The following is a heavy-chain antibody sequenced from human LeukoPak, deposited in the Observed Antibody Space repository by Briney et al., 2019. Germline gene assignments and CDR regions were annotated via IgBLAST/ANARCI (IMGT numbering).Heavy chain of an antibody. V-gene: IGHV4-34*01. D-gene: IGHD3-16*01. J-gene: IGHJ5*02. Sequence: SETLSLTCAVYGGSFSGYYWSWIRQPPGKGLEWIGEVNHSGSTNYNPSLKSRVTISVDTSKNQFSLKLSSVTAADTAVYYCARYRWVLRGWFDPWGQGTLVTVSS. CDR1: GGSFSGYY. CDR3: ARYRWVLRGWFDP. CDR2: VNHSGST.